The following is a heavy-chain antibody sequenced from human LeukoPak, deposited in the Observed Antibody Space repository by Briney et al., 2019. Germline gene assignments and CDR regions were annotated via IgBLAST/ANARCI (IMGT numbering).Heavy chain of an antibody. CDR2: IYYSGST. CDR3: ARGPGTVVTPSDY. D-gene: IGHD4-23*01. V-gene: IGHV4-30-4*08. Sequence: SETLSLTCTVSGGSVSSGGYYWSWIRQHPGRGLEWFGYIYYSGSTYYNPSLKSRVTISVDTSKNQFSLKLSSVTAADTAVYYCARGPGTVVTPSDYWGQGTLVTVSS. J-gene: IGHJ4*02. CDR1: GGSVSSGGYY.